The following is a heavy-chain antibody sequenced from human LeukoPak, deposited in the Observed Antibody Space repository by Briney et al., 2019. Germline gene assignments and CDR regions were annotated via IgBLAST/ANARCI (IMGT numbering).Heavy chain of an antibody. V-gene: IGHV4-59*13. J-gene: IGHJ4*02. CDR3: ARARGYSYGRVYFDY. CDR2: ICYSGST. D-gene: IGHD5-18*01. CDR1: GGSISSYY. Sequence: PSEALSLTCTVSGGSISSYYWSWSRQPPGQGLEWIGDICYSGSTSYNPSLKRRVTISIDTSKNQFSLKLSSVTAADTAAYYCARARGYSYGRVYFDYWGQGTLVTVSS.